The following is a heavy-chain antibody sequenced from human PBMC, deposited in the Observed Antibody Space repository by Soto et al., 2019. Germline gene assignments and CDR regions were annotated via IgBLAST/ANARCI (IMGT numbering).Heavy chain of an antibody. CDR3: ARERTFGENNHNYMAV. J-gene: IGHJ6*03. V-gene: IGHV3-33*01. CDR2: IWSDGSNQ. D-gene: IGHD3-10*01. Sequence: QVQLVESGGGVVQPGGSLRLSCAASAFTFSRHGMHWVRQAPGKGLQRVGVIWSDGSNQRFAESVKGRFTISRDNSKNTLYLQMNSLRAEDTAVYYCARERTFGENNHNYMAVWGTGITVTVSS. CDR1: AFTFSRHG.